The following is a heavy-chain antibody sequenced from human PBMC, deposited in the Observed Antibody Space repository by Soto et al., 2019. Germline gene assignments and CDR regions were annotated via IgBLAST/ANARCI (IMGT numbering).Heavy chain of an antibody. CDR1: GGTFSSYA. D-gene: IGHD2-15*01. CDR3: ARASIVVVVAARDYRMDV. CDR2: IIPIFGTA. Sequence: QVQLVQSGAEVKKPGSSVKVSCKASGGTFSSYAISWVRQAPGQGLEWMGGIIPIFGTANYAQKFQGRVTITADKSTSTAYMELCSLRSEDTALYYCARASIVVVVAARDYRMDVWGQGTTVTVSS. V-gene: IGHV1-69*06. J-gene: IGHJ6*02.